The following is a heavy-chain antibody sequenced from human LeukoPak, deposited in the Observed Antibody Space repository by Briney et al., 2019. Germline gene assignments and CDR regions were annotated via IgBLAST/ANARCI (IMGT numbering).Heavy chain of an antibody. D-gene: IGHD4-11*01. V-gene: IGHV3-30*02. CDR1: GFTFSSYG. Sequence: GGSLRLSCAASGFTFSSYGMHWVRQAPGKGLEWVAFIRYDGSNKYYADSVKGRFTISRDNSKNMLYLQMNSLRAEDTAVYYCAKDRRLQTDPAEYFQHWGQGTLVTVSS. J-gene: IGHJ1*01. CDR3: AKDRRLQTDPAEYFQH. CDR2: IRYDGSNK.